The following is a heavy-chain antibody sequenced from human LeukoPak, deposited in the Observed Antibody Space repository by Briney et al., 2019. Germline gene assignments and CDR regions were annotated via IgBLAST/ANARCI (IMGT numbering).Heavy chain of an antibody. J-gene: IGHJ4*02. Sequence: VASVTVSFKASGYTFTGYYMHWVRQAPGQGLEWMGWINPNSGDTNYAQKFQGRVTMTRDTSISTAYMELSRLGSDDTAVYYCARGVPPSYSSAWYVNYWGQGALVTVSS. CDR2: INPNSGDT. CDR1: GYTFTGYY. CDR3: ARGVPPSYSSAWYVNY. V-gene: IGHV1-2*02. D-gene: IGHD6-19*01.